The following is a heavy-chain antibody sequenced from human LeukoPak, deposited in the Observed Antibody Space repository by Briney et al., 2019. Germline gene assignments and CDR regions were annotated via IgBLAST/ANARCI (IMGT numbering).Heavy chain of an antibody. Sequence: PGGSLRLSCAASGFTFSSYSMNWVRQAPGKGLEWVSYISSSSSTIYYADSVKGRFTISRDNSKNTLYLQMNSLRAEDTAEYYCAKDRRYYDSSVYYSPFSDYWGQGTLVTVSS. J-gene: IGHJ4*02. D-gene: IGHD3-22*01. V-gene: IGHV3-48*01. CDR2: ISSSSSTI. CDR1: GFTFSSYS. CDR3: AKDRRYYDSSVYYSPFSDY.